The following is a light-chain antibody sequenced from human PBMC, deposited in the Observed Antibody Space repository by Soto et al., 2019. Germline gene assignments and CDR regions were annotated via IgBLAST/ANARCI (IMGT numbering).Light chain of an antibody. CDR1: QPISGW. J-gene: IGKJ1*01. V-gene: IGKV1-5*01. CDR3: QQYSIYWT. CDR2: DVS. Sequence: DIQMTQSPSTLSASVGDRIIITCRASQPISGWLAWYQQKPGKAPKLLIYDVSNLESGVSSRFSGSGFGTEYTLTISIPQPDDSATYYCQQYSIYWTFGQGTKVDIK.